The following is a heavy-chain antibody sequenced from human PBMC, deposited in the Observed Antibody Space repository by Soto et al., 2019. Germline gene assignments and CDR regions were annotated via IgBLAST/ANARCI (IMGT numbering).Heavy chain of an antibody. V-gene: IGHV1-69*06. J-gene: IGHJ6*02. CDR3: VRDIVVAPGAFNYGMDV. CDR2: IIPIFGTT. Sequence: SVKVSCKASGGTFSTHGISWVRQAPGQGLEWMGGIIPIFGTTNYAHKFQGRVTITADKSTSTAYMELSSLRSEDTAVYYCVRDIVVAPGAFNYGMDVWGQGSMVTVSS. D-gene: IGHD2-2*01. CDR1: GGTFSTHG.